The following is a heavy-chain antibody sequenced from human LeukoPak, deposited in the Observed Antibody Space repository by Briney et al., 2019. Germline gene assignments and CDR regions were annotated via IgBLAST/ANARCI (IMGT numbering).Heavy chain of an antibody. CDR2: ISWNSDTI. Sequence: GRSLRLSCAASGFSFDDYAMHWVQQTPGKGPEWVSGISWNSDTIGYADSVKGRFTISRDNAKNSLYLQMNSLRGEDTALYYCAKDISGTYLAALDYWGQGTLVTVSS. CDR3: AKDISGTYLAALDY. V-gene: IGHV3-9*01. CDR1: GFSFDDYA. J-gene: IGHJ4*02. D-gene: IGHD1-26*01.